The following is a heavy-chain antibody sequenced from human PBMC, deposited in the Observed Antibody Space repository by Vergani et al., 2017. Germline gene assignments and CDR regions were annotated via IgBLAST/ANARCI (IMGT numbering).Heavy chain of an antibody. Sequence: EVQLLESGGGLVQPGGSLRLSCAASGFTFSTYAMTWVRQAPGKGLEWVSTISSDVGSTYYADSVKGRFTISRDDSKNTLSLQMNSLTAEDTAIYYCAVPEGTSAYYYGAFDYWGQGILVTVSS. V-gene: IGHV3-23*01. CDR3: AVPEGTSAYYYGAFDY. CDR1: GFTFSTYA. CDR2: ISSDVGST. J-gene: IGHJ4*02. D-gene: IGHD3-22*01.